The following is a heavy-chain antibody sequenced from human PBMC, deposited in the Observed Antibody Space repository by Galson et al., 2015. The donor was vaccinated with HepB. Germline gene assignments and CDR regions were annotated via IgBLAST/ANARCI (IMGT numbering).Heavy chain of an antibody. CDR2: LKRIASGGTP. D-gene: IGHD2-15*01. J-gene: IGHJ4*01. CDR3: YTENGRGGY. CDR1: GVTVKNAW. V-gene: IGHV3-15*07. Sequence: SLRLSCAVSGVTVKNAWMNWVRQAPGKGLEWAGRLKRIASGGTPDYVAHVKGRFIISRDDSKNTVYVQMNSLTVDDTGVYYCYTENGRGGYWGHGTLVTVSS.